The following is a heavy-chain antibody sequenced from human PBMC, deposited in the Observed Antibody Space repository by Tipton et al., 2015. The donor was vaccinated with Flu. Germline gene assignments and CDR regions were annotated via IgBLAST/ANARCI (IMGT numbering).Heavy chain of an antibody. CDR2: ISGSGGST. CDR3: AKDPRSSYFGPWYFDY. Sequence: SLRLSCAASGFTFSSYAMSWVRQAPGKGPEWVSGISGSGGSTYYADSVKGRFTISRDNSKNTLYLQMNSLRAEDTAVYYCAKDPRSSYFGPWYFDYWGQGTLVTVSS. J-gene: IGHJ4*02. D-gene: IGHD3-9*01. V-gene: IGHV3-23*01. CDR1: GFTFSSYA.